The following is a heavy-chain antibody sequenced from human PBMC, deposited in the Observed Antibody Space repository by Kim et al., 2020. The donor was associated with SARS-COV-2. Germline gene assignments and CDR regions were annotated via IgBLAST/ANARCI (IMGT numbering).Heavy chain of an antibody. D-gene: IGHD2-15*01. V-gene: IGHV4-39*07. J-gene: IGHJ4*02. CDR3: ASETGRYSSGHPFDD. Sequence: SETLSLTCTVSGGSVSSNCYYWVWHRQSTGKGWVWIGSITYSANTYYSPTLQGTVTISVATTKNQLSLKATSVIDAATAVCSCASETGRYSSGHPFDDWGQGTLVTVSS. CDR2: ITYSANT. CDR1: GGSVSSNCYY.